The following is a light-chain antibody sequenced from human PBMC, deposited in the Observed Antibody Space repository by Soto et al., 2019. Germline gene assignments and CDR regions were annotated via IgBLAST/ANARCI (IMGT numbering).Light chain of an antibody. Sequence: DVVMTQSPDSLSVSLGERATINCKASQSLFSRSNNKNYLAWYQLKPGQPPKLLLYWASTRQSGVPDRFSGSGSGRDFTLTINSLQAEEVAGYGCLQYSSSPRTFGQGTKVEVK. J-gene: IGKJ1*01. V-gene: IGKV4-1*01. CDR1: QSLFSRSNNKNY. CDR3: LQYSSSPRT. CDR2: WAS.